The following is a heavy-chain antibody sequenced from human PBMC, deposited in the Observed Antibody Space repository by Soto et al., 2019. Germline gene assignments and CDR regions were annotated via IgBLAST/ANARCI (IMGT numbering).Heavy chain of an antibody. V-gene: IGHV4-59*01. J-gene: IGHJ4*02. D-gene: IGHD6-13*01. CDR2: IYYSGST. CDR1: GGSISSYY. CDR3: ASATPMGIAAAGTMYFDY. Sequence: SETLSLTCTVSGGSISSYYWSWIRQPPGKGLEWIGYIYYSGSTNYNPSLKSRVTISVDTSKNQFSLKLSSVTAADTAVYYCASATPMGIAAAGTMYFDYWGQGTLVTVSS.